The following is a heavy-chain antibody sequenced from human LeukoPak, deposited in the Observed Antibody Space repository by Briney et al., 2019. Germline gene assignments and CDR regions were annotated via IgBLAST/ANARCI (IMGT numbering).Heavy chain of an antibody. CDR1: GIAFSSYS. CDR2: ISSFSGTI. Sequence: GGSLRLSCVASGIAFSSYSMNWVRQAPGKGLEWVSYISSFSGTINYADSVKGRFTISRDNGKNSLYLQMNSLRAEDTAVYYCASQLGDASDIWGQGTMVTVSS. D-gene: IGHD6-13*01. CDR3: ASQLGDASDI. V-gene: IGHV3-48*01. J-gene: IGHJ3*02.